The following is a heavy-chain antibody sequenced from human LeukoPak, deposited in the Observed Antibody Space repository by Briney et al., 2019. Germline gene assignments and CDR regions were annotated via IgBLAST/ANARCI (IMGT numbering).Heavy chain of an antibody. J-gene: IGHJ3*02. V-gene: IGHV1-2*06. Sequence: WASVKVSRKASGYTFTGYYMHWVRQAPGQGLEWMGRINPNSGGTNYAQKFQGRVTMTRDTSISTAYMELSRLRSDDTAVYYCARDQSPAMAQGAFDIWGQGTMVTVSS. CDR1: GYTFTGYY. CDR3: ARDQSPAMAQGAFDI. D-gene: IGHD5-18*01. CDR2: INPNSGGT.